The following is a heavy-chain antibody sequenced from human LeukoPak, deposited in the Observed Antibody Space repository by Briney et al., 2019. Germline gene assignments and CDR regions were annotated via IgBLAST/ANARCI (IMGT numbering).Heavy chain of an antibody. V-gene: IGHV1-69*13. CDR3: ASLNYDILTGYLYYFDY. CDR2: IIPIFGTA. D-gene: IGHD3-9*01. J-gene: IGHJ4*02. CDR1: GSTFSSYA. Sequence: SVKVSCKASGSTFSSYAISWVRQAPGQGLEWMGGIIPIFGTANYAQKFQGRVTITADESTSTAYMELSSLRSEDTAVYYCASLNYDILTGYLYYFDYWGQGTLVTVSS.